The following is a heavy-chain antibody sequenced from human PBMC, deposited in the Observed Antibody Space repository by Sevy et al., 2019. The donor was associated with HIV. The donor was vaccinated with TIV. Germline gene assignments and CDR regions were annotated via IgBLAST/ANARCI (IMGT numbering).Heavy chain of an antibody. V-gene: IGHV3-23*01. CDR1: GFTFRNYA. CDR2: ISGTGGSGDKT. D-gene: IGHD3-22*01. J-gene: IGHJ4*02. Sequence: GGSLRLSCAASGFTFRNYAMNWVRQAPGKGLEWVSGISGTGGSGDKTNYAGSMKGRFTIYRDDSKNSLYLQLNTLRAEDTAIYYCARKYDSSGYFDYWGQGTLVTVSS. CDR3: ARKYDSSGYFDY.